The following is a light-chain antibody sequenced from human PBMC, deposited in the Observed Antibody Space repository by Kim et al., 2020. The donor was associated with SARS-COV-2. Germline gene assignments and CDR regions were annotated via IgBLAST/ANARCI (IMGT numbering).Light chain of an antibody. J-gene: IGLJ3*02. V-gene: IGLV4-69*01. CDR2: LNSDGSH. Sequence: QLVLTQSPSASASLGASVKLTCTLSSGHTTYAIAWHQEQPERGPRYLMKLNSDGSHSKGDGIPDRFSGSSSGAERYLTISSLQSEDEADYYCQTWDTHIQVFGGGTQLTVL. CDR3: QTWDTHIQV. CDR1: SGHTTYA.